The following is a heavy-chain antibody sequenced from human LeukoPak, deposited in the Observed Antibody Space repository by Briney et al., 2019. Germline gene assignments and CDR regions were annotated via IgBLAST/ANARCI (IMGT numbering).Heavy chain of an antibody. J-gene: IGHJ4*02. D-gene: IGHD3-16*02. Sequence: KPSETLSLTCAVYGGSFSGYYWSWIRQPPGKGLEWIGEINHSGSTNYNPSLKSRVTISVDTSKNQFSLKLSSVTAADTAVYYCAGYSVKITFGGVIVIYDYWGQGTLVTVSS. CDR1: GGSFSGYY. CDR2: INHSGST. V-gene: IGHV4-34*01. CDR3: AGYSVKITFGGVIVIYDY.